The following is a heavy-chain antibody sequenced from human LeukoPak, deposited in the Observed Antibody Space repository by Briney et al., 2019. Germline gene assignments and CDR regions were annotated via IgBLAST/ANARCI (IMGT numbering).Heavy chain of an antibody. J-gene: IGHJ4*02. CDR1: GYIFTSYG. CDR3: ARDYPVISAPGASDF. D-gene: IGHD4-23*01. Sequence: GASVKVSCKASGYIFTSYGISWVRQAPGQGLEWMGWISVYNGDTTYAQKLRGRVTLTTDTSTTTAYMELRSLRYDDTAVYYCARDYPVISAPGASDFWGQGTLVTVSS. V-gene: IGHV1-18*01. CDR2: ISVYNGDT.